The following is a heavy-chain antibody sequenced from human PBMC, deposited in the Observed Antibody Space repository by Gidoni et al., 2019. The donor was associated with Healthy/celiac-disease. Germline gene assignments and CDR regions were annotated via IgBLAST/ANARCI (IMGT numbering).Heavy chain of an antibody. Sequence: QVQLQQWGAGLLKPSETLSLTCAVYGGSFSGYYWSWIRQPPGKGLEWIGEINHSGSTNYNPSLKSRVTISVDTSKNQFSLKLSSVTAADTAVYYCARGRKYYDFWSGYYFHNWFDPWGQGTLVTVSS. CDR1: GGSFSGYY. J-gene: IGHJ5*02. V-gene: IGHV4-34*01. CDR2: INHSGST. D-gene: IGHD3-3*01. CDR3: ARGRKYYDFWSGYYFHNWFDP.